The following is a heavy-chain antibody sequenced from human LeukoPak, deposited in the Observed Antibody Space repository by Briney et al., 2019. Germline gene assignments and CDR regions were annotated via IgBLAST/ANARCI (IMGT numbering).Heavy chain of an antibody. Sequence: GASVKVSCKASGYTFTSYGIRWVRQAPGQGLEWMGWISAYNGNTNYAQKLQGRVTMTTDTSTSTAYMELRSLRSDDTAVYYCAKHCSSTSCYTFLDAFDIWGQGTMVTVSS. CDR2: ISAYNGNT. J-gene: IGHJ3*02. D-gene: IGHD2-2*02. V-gene: IGHV1-18*01. CDR3: AKHCSSTSCYTFLDAFDI. CDR1: GYTFTSYG.